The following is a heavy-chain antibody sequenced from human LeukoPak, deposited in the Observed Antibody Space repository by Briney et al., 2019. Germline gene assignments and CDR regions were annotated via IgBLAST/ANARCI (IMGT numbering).Heavy chain of an antibody. CDR3: ARGTTTMADY. J-gene: IGHJ4*02. CDR1: GDSISSRDYY. CDR2: IYYSGST. V-gene: IGHV4-31*03. Sequence: PSETLSLTCSVSGDSISSRDYYWSWIRQPPGKGLEWIGYIYYSGSTYYNPSLKSRVTISVDTSKNQFSLKLSSVTAADTAVYYCARGTTTMADYWGQGTLVTVSS. D-gene: IGHD2/OR15-2a*01.